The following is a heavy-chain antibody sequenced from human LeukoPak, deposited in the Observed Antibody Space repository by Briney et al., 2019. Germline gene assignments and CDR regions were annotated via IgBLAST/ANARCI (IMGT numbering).Heavy chain of an antibody. V-gene: IGHV1-46*01. CDR2: INPSGGST. CDR1: GYTFTSYY. Sequence: ASVKVSCKASGYTFTSYYMHWVRQAPGQGLEWMGIINPSGGSTSYAQKFQGRVTMTRDMSTSTVHMELSSLRSEDTAVYYCARATHYYYYYMDVWGKGTTVAVSS. J-gene: IGHJ6*03. D-gene: IGHD4-17*01. CDR3: ARATHYYYYYMDV.